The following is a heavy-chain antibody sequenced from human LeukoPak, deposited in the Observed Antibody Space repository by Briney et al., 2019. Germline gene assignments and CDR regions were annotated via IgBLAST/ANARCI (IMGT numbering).Heavy chain of an antibody. Sequence: GGSLRLSCAASGFTFSNAWMSWVRQAPGKGLEWVGRIKSKTDGGTTDYAAPVKGRFTISRDDSKNTLYLQMNSLKTEDTAVYYCTTGEWYNWNPRDWGQGTLVTVSS. CDR3: TTGEWYNWNPRD. J-gene: IGHJ4*02. V-gene: IGHV3-15*01. D-gene: IGHD1-20*01. CDR1: GFTFSNAW. CDR2: IKSKTDGGTT.